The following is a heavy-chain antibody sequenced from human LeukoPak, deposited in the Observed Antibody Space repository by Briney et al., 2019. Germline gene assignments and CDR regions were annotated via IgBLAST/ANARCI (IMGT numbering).Heavy chain of an antibody. D-gene: IGHD3-10*01. V-gene: IGHV4-39*07. Sequence: PSETLSLTCTVSGGSISSSSYYWGWIRQPPGKGLEWIGEINHSGSTNYNPSLKSRVTISVDTSKNQFSLKLSSVTAADTAVYYCARLGRRQFSVRARGGYFDYWGQGTLVTVSS. CDR1: GGSISSSSYY. J-gene: IGHJ4*02. CDR2: INHSGST. CDR3: ARLGRRQFSVRARGGYFDY.